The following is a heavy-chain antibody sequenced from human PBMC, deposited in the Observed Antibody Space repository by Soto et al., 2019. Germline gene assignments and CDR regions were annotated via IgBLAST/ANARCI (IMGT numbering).Heavy chain of an antibody. CDR1: GFTFSSYA. J-gene: IGHJ6*02. D-gene: IGHD2-2*01. V-gene: IGHV3-23*01. CDR3: ANDVRGGNIVVVSSYYYGMDV. Sequence: EVQLLESGGGLVQPGGSLRLSCAASGFTFSSYAMSWVRQAPGKGLEWVSAISGSGGSTYYADSVKGRFTISRDNSKNTLYLQMNSLRAEDTAVYYCANDVRGGNIVVVSSYYYGMDVWGQGTTVTVSS. CDR2: ISGSGGST.